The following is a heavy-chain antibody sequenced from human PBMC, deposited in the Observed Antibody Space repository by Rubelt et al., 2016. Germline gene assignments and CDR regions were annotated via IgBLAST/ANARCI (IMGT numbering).Heavy chain of an antibody. CDR3: ARDLPAMFGVDYYGMDV. CDR1: GGSISSSSYY. Sequence: QLQLQESGPGLVKPSETLSLTCTVSGGSISSSSYYWGWIRQPPGKGLEWIGSIYYSGSTYYNPSLSGRVTISVETSKNQFSLKLSAVTAADTAVYYCARDLPAMFGVDYYGMDVWGQGTTVTVSS. D-gene: IGHD3-3*01. V-gene: IGHV4-39*02. CDR2: IYYSGST. J-gene: IGHJ6*02.